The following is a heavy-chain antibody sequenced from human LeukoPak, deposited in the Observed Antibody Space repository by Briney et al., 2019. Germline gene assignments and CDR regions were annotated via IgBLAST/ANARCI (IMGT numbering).Heavy chain of an antibody. Sequence: PGGSLRLSCAASGFTFSNNMNWVRQAPGKGLEWVSSISSSSSYIYYADSVKGRFTISRDNAKNSLYLQMNSLRAEDTAVYYCARSSYYFDYWGQGTLVTVSS. J-gene: IGHJ4*02. V-gene: IGHV3-21*01. CDR3: ARSSYYFDY. CDR2: ISSSSSYI. CDR1: GFTFSNN.